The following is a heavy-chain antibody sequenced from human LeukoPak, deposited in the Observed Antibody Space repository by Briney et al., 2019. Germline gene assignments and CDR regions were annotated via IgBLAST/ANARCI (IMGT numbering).Heavy chain of an antibody. Sequence: SSETLSLTCAVYGGSFSGYYWSWIRQPPGKGLEWIGSIYYSGSTYYNPSLKSRVTISVDTSKNQFSLKLSSVTAADTAVYYCARHKITFGGVIVIIDYWGQGTLVTVSS. D-gene: IGHD3-16*02. CDR1: GGSFSGYY. V-gene: IGHV4-34*01. CDR3: ARHKITFGGVIVIIDY. J-gene: IGHJ4*02. CDR2: IYYSGST.